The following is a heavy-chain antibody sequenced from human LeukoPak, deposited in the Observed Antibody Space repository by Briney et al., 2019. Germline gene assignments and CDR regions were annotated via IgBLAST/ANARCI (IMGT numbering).Heavy chain of an antibody. CDR2: INPNSGGT. CDR1: GYTFTGYY. J-gene: IGHJ6*02. Sequence: ASVKVSCKASGYTFTGYYMHWVRQAPGQGLEWMGWINPNSGGTNYAQKFQGRVTMTRDTSISTAYMELSRLRSDDTAVYYCARRRAAPGHYYYYYGMDVWGQGTTVPVSS. D-gene: IGHD6-6*01. V-gene: IGHV1-2*02. CDR3: ARRRAAPGHYYYYYGMDV.